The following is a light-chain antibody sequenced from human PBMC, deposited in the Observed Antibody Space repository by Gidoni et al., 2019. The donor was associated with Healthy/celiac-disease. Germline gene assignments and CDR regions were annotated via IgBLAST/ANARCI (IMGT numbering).Light chain of an antibody. CDR3: QVWDSSSDHPVV. CDR1: NIGSKS. Sequence: SYVLTQPPSVSVAPGKTARITCGGNNIGSKSVHWYQQKPGQAPVLVIYYDSDRPSGVPERFSGSNSVNTATLTISRVEAGDEADYYCQVWDSSSDHPVVFGGGTKLTV. V-gene: IGLV3-21*04. CDR2: YDS. J-gene: IGLJ2*01.